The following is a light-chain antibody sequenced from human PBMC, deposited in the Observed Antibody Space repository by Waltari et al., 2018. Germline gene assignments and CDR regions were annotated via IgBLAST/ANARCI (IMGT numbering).Light chain of an antibody. CDR2: AAS. J-gene: IGKJ2*01. V-gene: IGKV1-8*01. CDR1: QGISSY. CDR3: QQYYSYLT. Sequence: AIRITQSPSSLSASTGDRVTITCRASQGISSYLAWYQQTPGKAPNLLIYAASTLQSGVPSRFSGSGSGTDFTLTISCLQSEDFATYYCQQYYSYLTFGQGTKLEIK.